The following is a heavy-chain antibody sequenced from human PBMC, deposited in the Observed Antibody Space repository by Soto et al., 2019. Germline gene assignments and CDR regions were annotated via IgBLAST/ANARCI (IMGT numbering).Heavy chain of an antibody. Sequence: GASVKVSCKASGGTFSSYAISWVRQAPGQGLEWMGGIIPIFGTANYAQKFQGRVTITADKSTSTAYMELSSLRSEDTAVYYCARSSAMATHYYYYGMDVWGQGTTVTVSS. V-gene: IGHV1-69*06. J-gene: IGHJ6*02. CDR1: GGTFSSYA. D-gene: IGHD5-18*01. CDR3: ARSSAMATHYYYYGMDV. CDR2: IIPIFGTA.